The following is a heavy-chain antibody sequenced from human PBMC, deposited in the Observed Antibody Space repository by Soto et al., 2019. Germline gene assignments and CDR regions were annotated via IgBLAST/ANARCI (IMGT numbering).Heavy chain of an antibody. CDR1: GFTFSSYG. CDR2: ISYDGSNK. D-gene: IGHD3-3*01. V-gene: IGHV3-30*18. CDR3: ANSRPLEWLLDY. J-gene: IGHJ4*02. Sequence: QTGGSLRLSCAASGFTFSSYGMHWVRQAPGKGLEWVAVISYDGSNKYYADSVKGRFTISRDNSKNTLYLQMNSLRAEDTAVYYCANSRPLEWLLDYWGQGTLVTVSS.